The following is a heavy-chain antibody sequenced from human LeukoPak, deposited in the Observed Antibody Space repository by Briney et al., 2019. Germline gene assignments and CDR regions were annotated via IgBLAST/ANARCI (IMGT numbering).Heavy chain of an antibody. Sequence: SETLSLTCTVSGGSISSSSYYWGWIRQPPGKGLEWIGYIYYSGSTYYNPSLKSRVTISVDTSKNQFSLKLSSVTAADTAVYYCARAPTVLDIFFDYWGQGTLVTVSS. CDR1: GGSISSSSYY. D-gene: IGHD2-2*03. J-gene: IGHJ4*02. CDR3: ARAPTVLDIFFDY. CDR2: IYYSGST. V-gene: IGHV4-30-4*08.